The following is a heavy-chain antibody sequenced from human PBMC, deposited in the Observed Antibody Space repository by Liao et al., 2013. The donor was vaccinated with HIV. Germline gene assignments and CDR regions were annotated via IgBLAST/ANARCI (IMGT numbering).Heavy chain of an antibody. V-gene: IGHV4-59*13. CDR1: GGSISGSY. CDR3: VRLDYGNYDEAFDI. CDR2: IYSTGSA. J-gene: IGHJ3*02. D-gene: IGHD4/OR15-4a*01. Sequence: QVQLMESGPGLVKPSETLSLTCSVSGGSISGSYWSWIRQPPGXGLEWIAYIYSTGSAVYNPSLKSRVTISVDTSTNQFSLRLNSVTASDTAVYYCVRLDYGNYDEAFDIWGQGTLVTVSS.